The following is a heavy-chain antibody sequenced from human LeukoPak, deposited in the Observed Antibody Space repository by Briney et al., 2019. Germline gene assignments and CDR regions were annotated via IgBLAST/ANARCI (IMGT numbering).Heavy chain of an antibody. V-gene: IGHV3-48*03. CDR3: AKDRPYGSGRSNDAFDI. D-gene: IGHD3-10*01. CDR2: ITSSGSNI. Sequence: PGGSLRLSCAASGFTLNSYGMNWVRQAPGKGLEWISYITSSGSNIYYADSVKGRFTISRDNSKNTLYLQMNSLRAEDTAVYYCAKDRPYGSGRSNDAFDIWGQGTMVTVSS. J-gene: IGHJ3*02. CDR1: GFTLNSYG.